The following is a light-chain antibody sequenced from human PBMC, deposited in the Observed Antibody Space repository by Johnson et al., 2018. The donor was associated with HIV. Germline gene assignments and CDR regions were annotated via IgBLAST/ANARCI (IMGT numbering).Light chain of an antibody. CDR1: SCDIGNNY. Sequence: QLVLTQPPSVSAAPGQKVTISCSGSSCDIGNNYVSCHQQFPGTAPKLLIYDNNKRSSGIPDRLSGSKSGTSATLGITGLHTGDEADYDCGTWDTRLSATDVFGTGTKVTVL. CDR3: GTWDTRLSATDV. V-gene: IGLV1-51*01. J-gene: IGLJ1*01. CDR2: DNN.